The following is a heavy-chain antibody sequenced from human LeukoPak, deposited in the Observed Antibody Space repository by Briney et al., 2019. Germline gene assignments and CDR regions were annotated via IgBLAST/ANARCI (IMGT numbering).Heavy chain of an antibody. Sequence: TGGSLRLSCAASGFTFSSYSMNWVRQAPGKGLEWVSYISSSSSYIYYADSVKGRFTISGDNAKNSLYLQMNSLRAEDTAVYYCARGLRVGGYYMDVWGKGTTVTISS. D-gene: IGHD3-16*01. CDR2: ISSSSSYI. CDR1: GFTFSSYS. V-gene: IGHV3-21*05. CDR3: ARGLRVGGYYMDV. J-gene: IGHJ6*03.